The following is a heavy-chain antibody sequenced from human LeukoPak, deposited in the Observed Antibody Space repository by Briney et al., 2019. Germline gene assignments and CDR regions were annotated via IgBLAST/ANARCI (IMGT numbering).Heavy chain of an antibody. CDR2: FDPEDGET. D-gene: IGHD3-22*01. CDR3: ARGSYYDHPTSY. J-gene: IGHJ4*02. V-gene: IGHV1-24*01. CDR1: GYTLTELS. Sequence: ASVKVSCKVSGYTLTELSMHWVRQAPGKGLEWMGGFDPEDGETIYAQKFQGRVTMTEDTSTDTAYMELSSLRSEDTAVYYCARGSYYDHPTSYWGQGTLVTVSS.